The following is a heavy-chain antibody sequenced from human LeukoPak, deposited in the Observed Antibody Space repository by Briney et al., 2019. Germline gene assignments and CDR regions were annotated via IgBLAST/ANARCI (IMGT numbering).Heavy chain of an antibody. V-gene: IGHV3-20*04. D-gene: IGHD5-12*01. J-gene: IGHJ4*02. CDR2: INWNGGST. CDR3: ARGPSGYHNT. Sequence: GGSLRLSCAASGFAFDDYGLSWVRQAPGKGLEWVSGINWNGGSTGDADSVKGRFTISRDNAKNSLFLQMNSLRAEDTAVYYCARGPSGYHNTGGQGTLVTVSS. CDR1: GFAFDDYG.